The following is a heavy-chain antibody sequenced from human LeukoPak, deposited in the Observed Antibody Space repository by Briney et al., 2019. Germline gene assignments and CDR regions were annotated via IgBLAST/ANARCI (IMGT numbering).Heavy chain of an antibody. J-gene: IGHJ4*02. Sequence: GGSLRLCCAASGFTFSNHGMSWVRQAPGKGLEWVSGISPSGDITYYADSVKGRFTISRDNSKNTLYLEVISLTAEDTAVYYCAKDDAWLRFGEWSQGTLVTVSS. D-gene: IGHD3-10*01. V-gene: IGHV3-23*01. CDR1: GFTFSNHG. CDR3: AKDDAWLRFGE. CDR2: ISPSGDIT.